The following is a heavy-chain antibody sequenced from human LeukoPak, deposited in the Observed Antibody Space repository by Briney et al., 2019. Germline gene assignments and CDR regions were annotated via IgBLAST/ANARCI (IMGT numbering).Heavy chain of an antibody. CDR1: GYTFTSYG. J-gene: IGHJ6*03. Sequence: ASVKVSCKASGYTFTSYGITWVRQAPGQGLEWMGWISAYNGNTNYAQKFQGRVTITADESTSTAYMELSSLRSEDTAVYYCARAVRGVPPYYYYYYMDVWGKGTTVTISS. D-gene: IGHD3-10*01. CDR2: ISAYNGNT. CDR3: ARAVRGVPPYYYYYYMDV. V-gene: IGHV1-18*01.